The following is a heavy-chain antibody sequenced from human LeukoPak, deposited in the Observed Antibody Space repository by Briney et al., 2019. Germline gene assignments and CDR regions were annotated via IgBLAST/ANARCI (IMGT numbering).Heavy chain of an antibody. V-gene: IGHV3-33*01. J-gene: IGHJ4*02. Sequence: PGRSLRLSCAASGFTFGSYGMHWVRQAPGKGLEWVAVIWYDGSIKYYADSVKGRFTISRDNSKNTLFLQMNSLRAEDTAVYYCARGCFYERSGSCPFDYWGQGTLVTVSS. CDR3: ARGCFYERSGSCPFDY. D-gene: IGHD3-22*01. CDR1: GFTFGSYG. CDR2: IWYDGSIK.